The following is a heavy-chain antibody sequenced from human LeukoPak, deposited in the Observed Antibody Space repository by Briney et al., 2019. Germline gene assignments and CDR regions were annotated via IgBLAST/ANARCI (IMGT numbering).Heavy chain of an antibody. D-gene: IGHD4-17*01. CDR2: INHSGSA. J-gene: IGHJ5*02. CDR3: AGCGGTVETQDWFDP. CDR1: GGSFSGYY. Sequence: SETLSLTCAVYGGSFSGYYWSWIRQPPGKGLEWIGEINHSGSANYNPSLKSRVTISVDTSKNQFSLKLSSVTAADTAVYYCAGCGGTVETQDWFDPWGQGTLVTVSS. V-gene: IGHV4-34*01.